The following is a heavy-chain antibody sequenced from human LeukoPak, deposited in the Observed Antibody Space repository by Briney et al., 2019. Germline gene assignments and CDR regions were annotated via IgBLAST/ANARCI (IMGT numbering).Heavy chain of an antibody. CDR1: GFTFGNYW. D-gene: IGHD2-2*03. Sequence: GGSLRLSCVASGFTFGNYWMHWVRQAPGKGLLWVSRISDDGSSANCADSVQGRFTISRDNAKNTVYLQMHSLRAEDTAVYYCVSGYCSSTTCYRGAYWGQGTLVTVSS. CDR3: VSGYCSSTTCYRGAY. V-gene: IGHV3-74*01. J-gene: IGHJ4*02. CDR2: ISDDGSSA.